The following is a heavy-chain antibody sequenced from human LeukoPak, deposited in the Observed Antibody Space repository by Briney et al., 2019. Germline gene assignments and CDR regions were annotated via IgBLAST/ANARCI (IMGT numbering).Heavy chain of an antibody. V-gene: IGHV4-59*01. CDR2: IYHSGST. D-gene: IGHD3-3*01. Sequence: PSETLSLTCTVSGGSISSYYWSWIRQPPGKGLEWIGYIYHSGSTNYNPSLKSRVTISVDTSKNQFSLKLSSVTAADTAVYYCARASVPPSALRFGGIDYWGQGTLVTVSS. CDR1: GGSISSYY. J-gene: IGHJ4*02. CDR3: ARASVPPSALRFGGIDY.